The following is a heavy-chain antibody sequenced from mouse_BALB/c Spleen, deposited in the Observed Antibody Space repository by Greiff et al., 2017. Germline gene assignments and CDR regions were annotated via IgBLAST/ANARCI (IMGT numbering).Heavy chain of an antibody. J-gene: IGHJ3*01. D-gene: IGHD2-2*01. CDR1: GFNIKDYY. Sequence: EVQLQQSGAELVRPGALVKLSCKASGFNIKDYYMHWVKQRPEQGLEWIGWIDPENGNTIYDPKFQGKASITADTSSNTAYLQLSSLTSEDTAVYYCARGGYPFAYWGQGTLVTVSA. CDR3: ARGGYPFAY. CDR2: IDPENGNT. V-gene: IGHV14-1*02.